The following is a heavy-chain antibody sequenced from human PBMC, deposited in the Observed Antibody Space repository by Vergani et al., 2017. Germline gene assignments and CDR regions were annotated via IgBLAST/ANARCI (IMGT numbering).Heavy chain of an antibody. Sequence: QLQLQESGPGLVKPSATLALTCSVPGASIRSSNYYWGWIRQPPGKGLEWIASIYYSGSNYYNPSLKSRVTISVDTSKNQFSLKLSSVTSADTAVYFCARHSXVEWLVKLGWIDPWGQGILVTVSS. CDR2: IYYSGSN. CDR1: GASIRSSNYY. D-gene: IGHD6-19*01. CDR3: ARHSXVEWLVKLGWIDP. J-gene: IGHJ5*02. V-gene: IGHV4-39*01.